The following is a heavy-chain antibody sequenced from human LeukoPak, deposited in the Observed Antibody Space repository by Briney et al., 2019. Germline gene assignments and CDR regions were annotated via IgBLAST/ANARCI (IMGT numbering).Heavy chain of an antibody. CDR3: ARVVAYSGYDTFDY. CDR1: GVSISTYY. V-gene: IGHV4-59*01. J-gene: IGHJ4*02. D-gene: IGHD5-12*01. Sequence: SETLSLTCNVSGVSISTYYWSWIRQTPGKGLEWIGYVYSSGYTKYNPSLQSRVTISVDRSKSQFSLRLNSVTAADTAVYYFARVVAYSGYDTFDYWGQGTLVTVSS. CDR2: VYSSGYT.